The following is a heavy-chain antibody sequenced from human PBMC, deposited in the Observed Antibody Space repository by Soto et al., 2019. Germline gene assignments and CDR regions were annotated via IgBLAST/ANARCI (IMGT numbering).Heavy chain of an antibody. CDR3: ARGTWDSSGWYTFPFDY. J-gene: IGHJ4*02. D-gene: IGHD6-19*01. Sequence: ASVKVSCKASGYTFTGYAMHWVRQAPGQGLEWMGIINPLSGSTAYAQKFQGRVTLTRDTSTNTVSMELSSLRSEDTAVYYCARGTWDSSGWYTFPFDYWGQGTVVTVSS. V-gene: IGHV1-46*01. CDR1: GYTFTGYA. CDR2: INPLSGST.